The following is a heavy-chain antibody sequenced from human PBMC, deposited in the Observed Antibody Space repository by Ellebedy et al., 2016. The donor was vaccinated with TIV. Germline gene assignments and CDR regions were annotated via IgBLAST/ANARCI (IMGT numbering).Heavy chain of an antibody. V-gene: IGHV3-7*03. CDR2: IKQDEGER. D-gene: IGHD6-19*01. CDR3: ARGQMWLVREGVDY. Sequence: GESLKISCAASGISLRSYAMSWVRQAPGKGLEWVANIKQDEGERYYVDSVKGRFTISRDNAKSSLYLQMNSLRAEDTAVYYCARGQMWLVREGVDYWGQGALVTVSS. J-gene: IGHJ4*02. CDR1: GISLRSYA.